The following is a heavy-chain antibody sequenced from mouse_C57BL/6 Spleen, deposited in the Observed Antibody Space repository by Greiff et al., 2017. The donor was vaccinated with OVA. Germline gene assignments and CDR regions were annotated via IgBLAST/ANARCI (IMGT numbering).Heavy chain of an antibody. J-gene: IGHJ1*03. CDR2: IYPGDGDT. D-gene: IGHD1-1*01. CDR1: GYAFSSSW. Sequence: VQLQQSGPELVKPGASVKISCKASGYAFSSSWMNWVKQRPGKGLEWIGRIYPGDGDTNYNGKFKGEATLTADKSSSTAYMQLSSLTSEDSAVYFCAREDYYGSSYDWYFDVWGTGTTVTVSS. V-gene: IGHV1-82*01. CDR3: AREDYYGSSYDWYFDV.